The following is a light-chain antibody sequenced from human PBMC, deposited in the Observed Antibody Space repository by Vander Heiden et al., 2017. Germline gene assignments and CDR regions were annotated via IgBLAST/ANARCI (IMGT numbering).Light chain of an antibody. Sequence: QSVLTQPPSVSGAPGQRVTISCTGSSSNIGANYGVQWYQHRPGTAPRLVSGNINRPSGVPDRFFESRSGTSASLAISDLQAEDEADYYCQSYDNGLRGALFGGGTKLTVL. CDR3: QSYDNGLRGAL. V-gene: IGLV1-40*01. J-gene: IGLJ3*02. CDR2: GNI. CDR1: SSNIGANYG.